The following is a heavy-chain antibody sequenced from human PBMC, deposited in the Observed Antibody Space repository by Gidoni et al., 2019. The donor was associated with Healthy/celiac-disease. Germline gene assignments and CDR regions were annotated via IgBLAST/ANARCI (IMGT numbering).Heavy chain of an antibody. V-gene: IGHV3-30-3*01. CDR2: ISYDGSNK. Sequence: HVPLVESGGVVVQPGRSLRLSCAASGFTFSSYAMHWVRQAPGKGLEWVAVISYDGSNKYYADSVKGRFTISRDNSKNTLYLQMNSLRAEDTAVYYCARDDQGNWGSHYFDYWGQGTLVTVSS. CDR1: GFTFSSYA. CDR3: ARDDQGNWGSHYFDY. J-gene: IGHJ4*02. D-gene: IGHD7-27*01.